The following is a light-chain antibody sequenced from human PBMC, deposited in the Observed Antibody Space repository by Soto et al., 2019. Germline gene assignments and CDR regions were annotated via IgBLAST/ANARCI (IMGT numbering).Light chain of an antibody. J-gene: IGKJ3*01. Sequence: EVVLTQSPGTLSLSPGERATLSCRASQGVTTAYLAWYQHKPGQAPRLLIYGASNRATGIPDRFSGSGSGTDFTLTISRLEPKDFAVYSCQQYGASPLFTFGPGTKVDLK. CDR2: GAS. CDR3: QQYGASPLFT. CDR1: QGVTTAY. V-gene: IGKV3-20*01.